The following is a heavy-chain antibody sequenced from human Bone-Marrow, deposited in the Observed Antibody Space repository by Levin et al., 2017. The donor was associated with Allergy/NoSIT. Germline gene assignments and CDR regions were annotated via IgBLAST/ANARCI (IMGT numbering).Heavy chain of an antibody. V-gene: IGHV3-7*02. J-gene: IGHJ4*02. CDR2: IKQDGSAK. CDR3: VAYSSGWYENN. CDR1: GFTFSSFW. Sequence: TGGSLRLSCAASGFTFSSFWMTWVRQSPGKGLEWVANIKQDGSAKFYVDSVKGRFTISRDNGKNSLYLQMNSLRAEDTAVYYCVAYSSGWYENNWGQGTLVTVSS. D-gene: IGHD6-19*01.